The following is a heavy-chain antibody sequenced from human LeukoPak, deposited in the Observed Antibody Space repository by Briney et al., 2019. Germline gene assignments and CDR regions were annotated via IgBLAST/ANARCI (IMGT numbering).Heavy chain of an antibody. CDR3: ARAAITHFDY. J-gene: IGHJ4*02. D-gene: IGHD5-18*01. Sequence: SETLSLTCTVSGGSISSHYWSWIRQPPGKGLEWIGYIYYSGSTNYNPSLKSRVTISVDTSKNQFSLKLSSVTAADTAMYYCARAAITHFDYWGQGTLVTVSS. CDR2: IYYSGST. V-gene: IGHV4-59*11. CDR1: GGSISSHY.